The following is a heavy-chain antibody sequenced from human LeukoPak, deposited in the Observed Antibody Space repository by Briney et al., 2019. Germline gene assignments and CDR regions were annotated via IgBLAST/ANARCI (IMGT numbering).Heavy chain of an antibody. Sequence: SETLSLTCAVSGGSLTHGGYSWSWIRQPPGKGPEGIGSIYHSGSPYYTPSLKGRVTISVDRSKNHSTLKLNSVTDADTAVYYCASSAGGFGELLNDAFDIWGQGTMVTVSS. CDR3: ASSAGGFGELLNDAFDI. CDR1: GGSLTHGGYS. V-gene: IGHV4-30-2*01. CDR2: IYHSGSP. J-gene: IGHJ3*02. D-gene: IGHD3-10*01.